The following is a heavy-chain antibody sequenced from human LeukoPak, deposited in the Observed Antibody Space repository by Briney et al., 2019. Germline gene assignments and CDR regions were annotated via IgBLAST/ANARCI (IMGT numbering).Heavy chain of an antibody. D-gene: IGHD2-2*01. Sequence: ASVKVSCKASGYTFTSYGISWVRQAPGQGFEWMGWISAYNGNTNYAQKLQGRVTMTTDTSTSTAYMELRSLRSDDTAVYYCARASPVVPAAKANYWGQGTLVTVSS. CDR1: GYTFTSYG. CDR3: ARASPVVPAAKANY. CDR2: ISAYNGNT. V-gene: IGHV1-18*01. J-gene: IGHJ4*02.